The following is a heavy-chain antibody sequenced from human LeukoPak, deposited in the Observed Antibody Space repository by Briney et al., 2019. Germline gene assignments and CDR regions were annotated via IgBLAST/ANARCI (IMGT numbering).Heavy chain of an antibody. CDR3: ARDRLPATVTPFFDY. CDR2: IIPILGIA. V-gene: IGHV1-69*04. CDR1: GYTFSSYA. D-gene: IGHD4-11*01. J-gene: IGHJ4*02. Sequence: SVKVSCKASGYTFSSYAISWVRQAPGQGLEWMGRIIPILGIANYAQKFQGRVTITADKSTSTAYMELSSLRSEDTAVYYCARDRLPATVTPFFDYWGQGTLVTVSS.